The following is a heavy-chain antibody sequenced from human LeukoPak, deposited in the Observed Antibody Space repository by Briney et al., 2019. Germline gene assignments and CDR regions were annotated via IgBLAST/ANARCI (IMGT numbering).Heavy chain of an antibody. CDR3: TEMIVVVN. D-gene: IGHD3-22*01. J-gene: IGHJ4*02. V-gene: IGHV3-15*01. Sequence: PGGAPRLSCAAPGFTFSDAWITRGRQAPREGGGWVGRIKSKTGGGTTDYAAPVKGRFTISRDDSKNTLYLQMNSLKTEDTAVYYCTEMIVVVNWGQGTLVTVSS. CDR2: IKSKTGGGTT. CDR1: GFTFSDAW.